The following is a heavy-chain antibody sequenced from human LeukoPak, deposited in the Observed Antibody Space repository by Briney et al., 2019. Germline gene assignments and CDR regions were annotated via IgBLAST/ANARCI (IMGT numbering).Heavy chain of an antibody. CDR1: GFSLSTSGMS. CDR2: IEWDDEK. CDR3: ARLSYGSKSPLDY. J-gene: IGHJ4*02. Sequence: SGPALVKPTQTLTLTCTFSGFSLSTSGMSVGWIRQPPGKALEWLALIEWDDEKYYSTSLKTRLTISKDTPKNQVVLTMTNMDPMDTATYYCARLSYGSKSPLDYWGQGTLVTVSS. V-gene: IGHV2-70*01. D-gene: IGHD3-10*01.